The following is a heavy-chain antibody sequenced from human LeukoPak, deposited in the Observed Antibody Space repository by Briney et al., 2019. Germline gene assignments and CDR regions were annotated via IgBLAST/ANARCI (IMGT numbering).Heavy chain of an antibody. J-gene: IGHJ5*02. V-gene: IGHV3-48*03. D-gene: IGHD3-16*01. CDR1: GFVFSNHE. Sequence: LRLSCAASGFVFSNHEMTWVRQAPGEGLEWVSDISGSGISIYYADSVKGRFTISRDSAKNSLYLQMNSLRAEDTAVYYCARDEKGGGQISYNWSAPGGGEPWSPSP. CDR3: ARDEKGGGQISYNWSAP. CDR2: ISGSGISI.